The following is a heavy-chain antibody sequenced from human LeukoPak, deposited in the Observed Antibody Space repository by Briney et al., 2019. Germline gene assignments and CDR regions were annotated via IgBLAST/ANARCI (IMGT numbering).Heavy chain of an antibody. CDR2: IKSKTDGGTT. D-gene: IGHD3-3*01. CDR3: TTDLGPQRMLRFLEWLPTDAFDI. CDR1: GFTFSNAW. Sequence: GGSLRLSCAASGFTFSNAWMNWVRQAPGKGLEWVGRIKSKTDGGTTDYAAPVKGRFTISRDDSKNTLYLQMNSLKTEDTAVYYCTTDLGPQRMLRFLEWLPTDAFDIWGQGTMVTVSS. J-gene: IGHJ3*02. V-gene: IGHV3-15*07.